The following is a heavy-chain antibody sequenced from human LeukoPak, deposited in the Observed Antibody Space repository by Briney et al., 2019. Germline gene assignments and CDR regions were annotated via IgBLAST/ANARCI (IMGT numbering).Heavy chain of an antibody. D-gene: IGHD6-13*01. CDR2: INHSGST. CDR1: GGSFSGYY. J-gene: IGHJ6*02. Sequence: SETLSLTCADYGGSFSGYYWRWIRQPPGKELEWLGEINHSGSTHYNPSLKSRVTISVDTSKNQFSLKLSSVTAADTAVYYCARPYSSSWYLRRGYYYYGMDVWGQGTTVTVSS. CDR3: ARPYSSSWYLRRGYYYYGMDV. V-gene: IGHV4-34*01.